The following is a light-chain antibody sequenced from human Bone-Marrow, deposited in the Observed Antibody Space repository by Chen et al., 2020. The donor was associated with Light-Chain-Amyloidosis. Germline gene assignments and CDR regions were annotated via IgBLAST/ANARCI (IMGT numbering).Light chain of an antibody. V-gene: IGKV2D-29*01. CDR3: MQSIHLRT. CDR1: QRLLYSNGVTY. J-gene: IGKJ1*01. CDR2: EAF. Sequence: DVVMTQPPLSLSVTPVQPASISCKSSQRLLYSNGVTYLYWFLQKPGQPPQLLIYEAFNRFSGVPHRFSGSGSGTDFTLKISRVEAEDVGTYYCMQSIHLRTFGQGTKVEIK.